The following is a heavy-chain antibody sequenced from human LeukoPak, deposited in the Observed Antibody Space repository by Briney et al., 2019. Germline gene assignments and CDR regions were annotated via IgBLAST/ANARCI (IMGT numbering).Heavy chain of an antibody. D-gene: IGHD6-19*01. CDR1: GFTFSSSE. V-gene: IGHV3-48*03. Sequence: GGSLRLSCAASGFTFSSSEMNWVRQAPGKGLEWVSYISRSGTTIYYADSVKGRFTISRDNAKNSLDLQMNSLRAEDTAVYYCARFDSSGWPFDYWGQGTLVTVSS. CDR2: ISRSGTTI. CDR3: ARFDSSGWPFDY. J-gene: IGHJ4*02.